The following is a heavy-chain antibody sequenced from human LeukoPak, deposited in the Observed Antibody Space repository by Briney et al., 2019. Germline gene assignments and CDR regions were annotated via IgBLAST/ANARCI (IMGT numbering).Heavy chain of an antibody. D-gene: IGHD5-12*01. CDR3: ARDKWLRFFDY. V-gene: IGHV4-61*01. J-gene: IGHJ4*02. CDR1: GGSISSSSYY. CDR2: IYYSGST. Sequence: SETLSLTCTVSGGSISSSSYYWAWIRQPPGKGLEWIGYIYYSGSTNYNPSLKSRVTISVDTSKNQFSLKLSSVTAADTAVYYCARDKWLRFFDYWGQGTLVTVSS.